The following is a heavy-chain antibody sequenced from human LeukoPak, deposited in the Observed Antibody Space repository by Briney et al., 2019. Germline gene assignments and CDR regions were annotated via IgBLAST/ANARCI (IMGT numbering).Heavy chain of an antibody. CDR2: MNANSGNT. V-gene: IGHV1-8*01. Sequence: GASVKVSCKASGYTFTIYDINSVRQATGQGLEWMGWMNANSGNTGYAQKFQGRVTMTRNTSISTAYMELSSLRSEDTAVYYCARGVGWLRFWYYYYGMDVWGQGTTVTVSS. D-gene: IGHD5-12*01. J-gene: IGHJ6*02. CDR1: GYTFTIYD. CDR3: ARGVGWLRFWYYYYGMDV.